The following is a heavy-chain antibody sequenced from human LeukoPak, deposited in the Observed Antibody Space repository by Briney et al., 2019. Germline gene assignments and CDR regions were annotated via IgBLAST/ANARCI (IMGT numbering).Heavy chain of an antibody. V-gene: IGHV3-11*04. CDR1: GFPFTNAW. Sequence: PGGSLRLSCAASGFPFTNAWMSWVRQAPGKGVEWVAYISGSGHDINYSDSVKGRFTISRDNAKNSLYLQMSSLRVEDTAVYYCTRDPRHFDSCGQGTLVTVSS. J-gene: IGHJ5*01. D-gene: IGHD6-6*01. CDR2: ISGSGHDI. CDR3: TRDPRHFDS.